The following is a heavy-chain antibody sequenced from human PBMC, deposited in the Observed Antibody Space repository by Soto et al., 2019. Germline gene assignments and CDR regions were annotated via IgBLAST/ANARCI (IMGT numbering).Heavy chain of an antibody. Sequence: EVQLLESGGGLVQPGGSLTLSCAASGFTFSSYAMTWVRQAPGKGLEWVSGSSGGGGVSTYYADSVKGRFTISRDNSMNTLYLQMNRLRAEDTAVYYCAKDAISMVRGVNTWFDPWGQGTLVTVSS. J-gene: IGHJ5*02. CDR1: GFTFSSYA. CDR3: AKDAISMVRGVNTWFDP. CDR2: SSGGGGVST. D-gene: IGHD3-10*01. V-gene: IGHV3-23*01.